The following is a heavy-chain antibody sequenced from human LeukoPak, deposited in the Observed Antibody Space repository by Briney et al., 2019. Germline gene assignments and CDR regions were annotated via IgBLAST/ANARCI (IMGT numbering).Heavy chain of an antibody. CDR2: VSSSSGTK. CDR1: GFTFSTYS. CDR3: ARYQNPYGAGTRDGFDI. V-gene: IGHV3-48*04. Sequence: GGSLRLSCAASGFTFSTYSMNWVRQAPGKGLEWISYVSSSSGTKYYVDSVEGRFTISRDNAKNSLYLQMSSLRVEDTAVYCCARYQNPYGAGTRDGFDIWGQGTMVAVSS. D-gene: IGHD3-10*01. J-gene: IGHJ3*02.